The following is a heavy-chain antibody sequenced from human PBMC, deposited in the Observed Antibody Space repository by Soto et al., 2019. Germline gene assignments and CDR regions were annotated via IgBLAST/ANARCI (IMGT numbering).Heavy chain of an antibody. J-gene: IGHJ6*02. CDR3: ARAIDGYSGVDV. V-gene: IGHV1-69*12. Sequence: QVQLVQSGAEVKKPGSSVKVSCKASGGTFSTDSISWVRQAPGQGLEWMGGIIPMFGTANNAQKCQGRVTITADESTSIAHLELSSLRFEHTAGDFCARAIDGYSGVDVRGQGTKVTVAS. D-gene: IGHD3-22*01. CDR1: GGTFSTDS. CDR2: IIPMFGTA.